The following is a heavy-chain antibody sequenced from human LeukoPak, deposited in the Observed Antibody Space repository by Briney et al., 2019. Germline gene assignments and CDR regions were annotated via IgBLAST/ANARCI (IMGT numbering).Heavy chain of an antibody. J-gene: IGHJ4*02. CDR1: GFTFSNAW. V-gene: IGHV3-15*01. CDR2: IKSKTDGGTT. CDR3: TLPWGSGSYYDY. Sequence: PGRSLRLSCAASGFTFSNAWLSWVRQAPGKGLEWVGHIKSKTDGGTTDYAAPVKGRFTISRDDSKNTLFLQMNSLKTEDTAVYYCTLPWGSGSYYDYWGQGTLVTVSS. D-gene: IGHD3-10*01.